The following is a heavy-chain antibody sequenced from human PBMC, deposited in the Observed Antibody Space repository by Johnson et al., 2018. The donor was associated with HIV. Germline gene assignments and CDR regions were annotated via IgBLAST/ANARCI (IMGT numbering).Heavy chain of an antibody. J-gene: IGHJ3*02. D-gene: IGHD1-1*01. CDR1: EFSFSSYA. CDR2: VSYDGRNQ. V-gene: IGHV3-30*14. CDR3: AKDLMYNWNDVGAFDI. Sequence: QVQLVESGGGVVQPGRSLRLSCAASEFSFSSYAMHWVRQAPGTGLEWVALVSYDGRNQYHADSVKGRFTISRENAKNSLYLQMNSLRAGDTAGYYCAKDLMYNWNDVGAFDIWGQGTMVTVSS.